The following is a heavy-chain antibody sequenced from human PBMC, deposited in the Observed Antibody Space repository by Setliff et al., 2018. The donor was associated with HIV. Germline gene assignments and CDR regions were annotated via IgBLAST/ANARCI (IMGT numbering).Heavy chain of an antibody. D-gene: IGHD3-22*01. CDR1: GGSISSHY. CDR2: IYYSGST. J-gene: IGHJ4*02. V-gene: IGHV4-59*11. CDR3: ARGPNPYYYDSSGYHFDY. Sequence: SETLSLTCTVSGGSISSHYWSWIRQPPGKGLEWIGYIYYSGSTNYNPSLKSRVTISVDTSKNQFSLTLISVTAADTAVYYCARGPNPYYYDSSGYHFDYWGQGIQVTVSS.